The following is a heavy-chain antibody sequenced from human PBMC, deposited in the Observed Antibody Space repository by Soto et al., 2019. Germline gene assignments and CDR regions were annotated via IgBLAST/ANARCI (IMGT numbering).Heavy chain of an antibody. J-gene: IGHJ6*02. CDR1: GGTFSSYA. CDR3: ATDFSYNWRPYYYGMDV. CDR2: IIPIDGTA. V-gene: IGHV1-69*06. Sequence: SVKVSSKASGGTFSSYASSWVRQAPGQGLEWMGGIIPIDGTANYAQKFQGRVTMTEDTSTDTAYMELSSLRSEDTAVYYCATDFSYNWRPYYYGMDVWGQGTTVTVSS. D-gene: IGHD1-1*01.